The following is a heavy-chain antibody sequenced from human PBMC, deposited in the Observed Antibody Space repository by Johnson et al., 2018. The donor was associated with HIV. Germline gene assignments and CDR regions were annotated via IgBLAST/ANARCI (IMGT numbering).Heavy chain of an antibody. V-gene: IGHV3-30*04. CDR1: GFTFSSYA. D-gene: IGHD6-13*01. J-gene: IGHJ3*02. CDR3: ARDLAYNSRWTGAFDI. Sequence: QVQLVESGGGVVQPGRSLRLPCAASGFTFSSYAMHLVRQAPRKGLGWVAVIGYEGSDKYYADSVKGRVTISRDNPKNTVYLHMNNLRAEDTAVYYCARDLAYNSRWTGAFDIWGQGTMVTVSS. CDR2: IGYEGSDK.